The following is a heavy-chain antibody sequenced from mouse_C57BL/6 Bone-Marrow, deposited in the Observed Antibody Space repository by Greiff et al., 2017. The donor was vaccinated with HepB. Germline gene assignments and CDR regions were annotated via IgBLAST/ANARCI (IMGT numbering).Heavy chain of an antibody. Sequence: DVKLVESGEGLVKPGGSLKLSCAASGFTFTSYAMSWVRQTPEKRLEWVAYISSGGDYTYYADTVKGRFTIARDNARNTLYLQMSSLKSEDTAMCYCTKERCYYDNDAYYFDYWGQGTTITVSA. V-gene: IGHV5-9-1*02. CDR1: GFTFTSYA. CDR2: ISSGGDYT. J-gene: IGHJ2*01. D-gene: IGHD2-4*01. CDR3: TKERCYYDNDAYYFDY.